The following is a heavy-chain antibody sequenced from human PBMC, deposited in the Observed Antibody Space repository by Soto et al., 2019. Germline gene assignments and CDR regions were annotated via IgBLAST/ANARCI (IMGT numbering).Heavy chain of an antibody. CDR1: GASISSVDYY. Sequence: QVQLQESGPGLVKPSQTLSLTCSVSGASISSVDYYWTWIRQPPGQGLEWIGCIYHSETTYYGPSLKSRVNISVDTSKNQLSLRLNSVTAADTAVYYCARAGYFHDSSGYYFDAFDIWGQGTMVTVSS. J-gene: IGHJ3*02. V-gene: IGHV4-30-4*01. CDR2: IYHSETT. D-gene: IGHD3-22*01. CDR3: ARAGYFHDSSGYYFDAFDI.